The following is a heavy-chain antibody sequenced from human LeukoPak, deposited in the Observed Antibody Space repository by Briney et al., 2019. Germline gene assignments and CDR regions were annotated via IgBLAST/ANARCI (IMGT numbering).Heavy chain of an antibody. CDR1: GFTFSSYG. V-gene: IGHV3-33*01. J-gene: IGHJ4*02. Sequence: GGSLRLSCAASGFTFSSYGMHWVRQAPGKGLEWVAVIWYDGSNKYYADSVKGRFTISRDNSKNTLYLQMNSLRAEDTAVYYCARDLGGSSAFDYWGQGTLVTVSS. D-gene: IGHD1-26*01. CDR3: ARDLGGSSAFDY. CDR2: IWYDGSNK.